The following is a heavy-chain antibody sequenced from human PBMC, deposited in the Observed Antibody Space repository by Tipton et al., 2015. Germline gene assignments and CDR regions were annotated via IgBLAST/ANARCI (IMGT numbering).Heavy chain of an antibody. V-gene: IGHV3-23*01. CDR1: GFTFSSSA. D-gene: IGHD5-18*01. CDR3: AKVSNGSNFGKVGY. Sequence: SLRLSCVASGFTFSSSAMSWVRQAPGKGLEWVSTISGSSGSTYYADSVKGRFTISRDNSKNTLYLQMNSLRAEDTAVYYCAKVSNGSNFGKVGYWGQGTLVTVSS. CDR2: ISGSSGST. J-gene: IGHJ4*02.